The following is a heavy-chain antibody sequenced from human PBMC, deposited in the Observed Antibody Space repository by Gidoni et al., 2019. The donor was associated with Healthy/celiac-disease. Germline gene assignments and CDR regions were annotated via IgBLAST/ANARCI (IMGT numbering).Heavy chain of an antibody. V-gene: IGHV3-15*01. Sequence: EVQLVESGGGLVKPGGSLRLSCAASGFTFSNAWMSWVRQAPGKGLEWVGRIKSKTDGGTTDYAAPVKGRFTISRDDSKNTLYLQMNSLKTEDTAVYYCTTDENDYVWGNHFDYWGQGTLVTVSS. CDR3: TTDENDYVWGNHFDY. J-gene: IGHJ4*02. CDR2: IKSKTDGGTT. D-gene: IGHD3-16*01. CDR1: GFTFSNAW.